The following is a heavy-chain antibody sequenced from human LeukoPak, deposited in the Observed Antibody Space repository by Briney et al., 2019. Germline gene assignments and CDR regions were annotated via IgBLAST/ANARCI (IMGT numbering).Heavy chain of an antibody. Sequence: PGGSLRLSCGASGFTFSSYWMSWVRQAPGKGLEWVANIKQDGSEKYYVDSEKGRFTISRDNAKNSLYLQMNSLRAEDTAVYYCAKGDDFWSGYSPNYYYYMDVWGKGTTVTVSS. CDR2: IKQDGSEK. CDR1: GFTFSSYW. D-gene: IGHD3-3*01. V-gene: IGHV3-7*01. J-gene: IGHJ6*03. CDR3: AKGDDFWSGYSPNYYYYMDV.